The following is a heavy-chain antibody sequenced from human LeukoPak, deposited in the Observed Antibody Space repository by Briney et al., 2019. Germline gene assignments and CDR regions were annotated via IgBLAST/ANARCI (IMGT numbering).Heavy chain of an antibody. V-gene: IGHV4-34*01. Sequence: SETLSLTCAVYGGSFRGYFWSWIRQPPGKGLEWMGGINHSGSNHYNRSLNSRVTISVDNSKNQFSLKLRSVTAADTAVYYCARRCYDYVWASYRPRGVDYFDYWGQGTLVTVSS. CDR2: INHSGSN. J-gene: IGHJ4*02. CDR3: ARRCYDYVWASYRPRGVDYFDY. CDR1: GGSFRGYF. D-gene: IGHD3-16*02.